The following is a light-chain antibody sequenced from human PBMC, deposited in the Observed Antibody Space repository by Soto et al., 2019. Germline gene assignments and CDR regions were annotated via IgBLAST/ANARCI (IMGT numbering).Light chain of an antibody. V-gene: IGKV3-20*01. CDR1: QSVSSY. CDR2: GAS. CDR3: QQYNSSPYT. Sequence: EIVLTQSPGTLSLSPGERATLSCRASQSVSSYLAWYQQTPGQAPRLLIYGASSRATGIPDRFSGSGSGTDFTLTISRLEPEDFAVYYCQQYNSSPYTFGQGTKLEIK. J-gene: IGKJ2*01.